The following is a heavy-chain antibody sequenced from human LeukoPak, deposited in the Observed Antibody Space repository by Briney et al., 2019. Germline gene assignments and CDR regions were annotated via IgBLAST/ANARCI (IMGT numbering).Heavy chain of an antibody. CDR1: GYSFTSYW. CDR3: ARRQGSMVRGLNNYYYYYMDV. J-gene: IGHJ6*03. CDR2: VYPGDSDT. V-gene: IGHV5-51*01. D-gene: IGHD3-10*01. Sequence: GESLKISCKGCGYSFTSYWIGWVRQMPGKGLEWMGIVYPGDSDTRYSPSFQGQVTISVDKSISTAYLQWRSLKASDTAMYYCARRQGSMVRGLNNYYYYYMDVWGKGTTVTVSS.